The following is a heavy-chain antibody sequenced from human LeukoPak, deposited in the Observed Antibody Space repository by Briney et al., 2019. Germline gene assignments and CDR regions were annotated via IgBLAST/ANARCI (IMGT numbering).Heavy chain of an antibody. CDR1: EFTFSSFA. CDR2: TSDSGTTT. D-gene: IGHD3-10*01. Sequence: GGSLRLSCAASEFTFSSFAMNWVRQAPGKGLEWVSGTSDSGTTTYYADSVKGRFTMSRDNSKKTLFLQMDSLRAEDTAVYYCAKGGSRFGFYYGMDVWGQGTTVTVSS. CDR3: AKGGSRFGFYYGMDV. V-gene: IGHV3-23*01. J-gene: IGHJ6*02.